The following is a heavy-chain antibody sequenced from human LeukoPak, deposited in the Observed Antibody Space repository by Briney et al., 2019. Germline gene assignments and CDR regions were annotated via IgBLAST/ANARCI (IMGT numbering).Heavy chain of an antibody. CDR2: INPEGAST. CDR1: GFAFSTYW. CDR3: ARRTAITAGIDF. Sequence: GGSLRLSCTASGFAFSTYWMFWVRQAPGKGLVWVSQINPEGASTTYGDPAQGRFTASRDNAKNALHLQMNSLRVDDTAVYYCARRTAITAGIDFWGQGTLVTVSS. D-gene: IGHD6-19*01. V-gene: IGHV3-74*01. J-gene: IGHJ4*02.